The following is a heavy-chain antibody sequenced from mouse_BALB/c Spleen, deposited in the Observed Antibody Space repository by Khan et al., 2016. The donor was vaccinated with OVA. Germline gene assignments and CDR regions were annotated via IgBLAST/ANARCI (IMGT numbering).Heavy chain of an antibody. D-gene: IGHD1-1*02. CDR3: AKNYASWFAY. Sequence: QLQQSGPELVKPGASVKMSCKASGYTFTDYVINWVKQRSGQGLEWIGEIYPGSGNSYYSEKFKGKATLTADKSSSTAYMQLSSLTFEDSAGYFCAKNYASWFAYRGQGTLVTVSA. CDR1: GYTFTDYV. V-gene: IGHV1-81*01. CDR2: IYPGSGNS. J-gene: IGHJ3*01.